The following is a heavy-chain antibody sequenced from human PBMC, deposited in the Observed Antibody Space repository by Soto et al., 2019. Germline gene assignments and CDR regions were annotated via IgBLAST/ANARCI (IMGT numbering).Heavy chain of an antibody. D-gene: IGHD6-19*01. V-gene: IGHV1-18*01. J-gene: IGHJ4*02. Sequence: QVQLEQSGAEVKKTGASVKVSCKASGYIFANYAISWVRQAPGQGLEWMGWISPYNGNTNYAQKLQGRVTMTTATSTSTAYMELRSMTSDDTAVYYCARGGGGWFFDYWGQGTLVTVSS. CDR3: ARGGGGWFFDY. CDR2: ISPYNGNT. CDR1: GYIFANYA.